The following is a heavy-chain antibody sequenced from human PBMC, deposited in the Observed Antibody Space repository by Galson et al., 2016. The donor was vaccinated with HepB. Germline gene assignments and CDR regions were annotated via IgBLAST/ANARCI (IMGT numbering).Heavy chain of an antibody. CDR2: IWYDGSNE. Sequence: SLRLSCAASGFTFRKYGMHWVRQAPGKGLEWVAVIWYDGSNEYYADSVKDRFTISRDNSKDTVYLQMNSLTVEDTAMYYCAKDAGGLTRLAPPATAVHWFDPWGQGTLVTVSS. D-gene: IGHD2-15*01. V-gene: IGHV3-33*06. CDR3: AKDAGGLTRLAPPATAVHWFDP. CDR1: GFTFRKYG. J-gene: IGHJ5*02.